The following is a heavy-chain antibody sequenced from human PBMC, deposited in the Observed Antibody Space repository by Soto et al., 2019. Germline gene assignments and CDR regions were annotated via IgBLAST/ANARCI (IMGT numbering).Heavy chain of an antibody. D-gene: IGHD1-26*01. V-gene: IGHV4-59*08. CDR2: IYYSGST. J-gene: IGHJ4*02. CDR3: ARRYGGNLDY. CDR1: GGSIGGYD. Sequence: SETLCLTCRVSGGSIGGYDGSWIRQPPGKGLEWIGYIYYSGSTNYNPSLKSRVTISVDTSKNHFSLKLSSVTAADTAVYYCARRYGGNLDYWGQGTLVTSPQ.